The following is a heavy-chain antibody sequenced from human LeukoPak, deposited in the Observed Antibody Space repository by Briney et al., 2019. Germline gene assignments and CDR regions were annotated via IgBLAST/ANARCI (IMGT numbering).Heavy chain of an antibody. V-gene: IGHV1-18*01. CDR2: ISAYNGNT. CDR3: ARDFIYGGRLFDY. D-gene: IGHD4/OR15-4a*01. Sequence: ASVRVSCKASGYIFTRYGISWVRQAPGQGREWMGWISAYNGNTNYAQKFQGRVTMTTEISTNTAYMELRSLRSDDTAVYYCARDFIYGGRLFDYWGQGTLVTVSS. J-gene: IGHJ4*02. CDR1: GYIFTRYG.